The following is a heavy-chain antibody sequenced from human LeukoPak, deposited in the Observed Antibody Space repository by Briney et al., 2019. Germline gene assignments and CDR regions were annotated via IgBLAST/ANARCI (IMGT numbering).Heavy chain of an antibody. J-gene: IGHJ4*02. CDR2: FDPEDGET. V-gene: IGHV1-24*01. CDR1: GYTLTELS. D-gene: IGHD3-22*01. CDR3: ATALNYYDSSGYQIDH. Sequence: ASVKVSCKVSGYTLTELSMHWVRQAPGKGLEWMGGFDPEDGETIYAQKFQGRVTMTEDTSTDTACMELSSLRSEDTAVYYCATALNYYDSSGYQIDHWGQGTLVTVSS.